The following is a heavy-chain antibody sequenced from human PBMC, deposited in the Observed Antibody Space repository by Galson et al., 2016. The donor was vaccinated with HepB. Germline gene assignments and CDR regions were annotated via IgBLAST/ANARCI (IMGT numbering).Heavy chain of an antibody. CDR1: GYTFTRYW. D-gene: IGHD3-3*01. Sequence: QSGAEVKKPGESLKISCKTSGYTFTRYWIGWVRQMPGKGLEWMGIIYPGDSDTRYRPSFQGPGTMSVDKSISTAFLQWSILKASDTAMYYCARQYNFWSGYSESYFGMDVWGQGTTVTVAS. V-gene: IGHV5-51*01. CDR2: IYPGDSDT. CDR3: ARQYNFWSGYSESYFGMDV. J-gene: IGHJ6*02.